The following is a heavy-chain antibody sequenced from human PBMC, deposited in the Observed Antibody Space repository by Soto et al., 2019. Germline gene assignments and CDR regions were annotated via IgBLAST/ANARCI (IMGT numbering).Heavy chain of an antibody. CDR1: GFTFSSYV. CDR2: ISGSGGST. Sequence: EVQLLESGGGLVQPVGSLRLSCAASGFTFSSYVMSWVRQAPGKGLEWGSGISGSGGSTYYADSVKGRFTISRDNSKNTLYLQMNSLRAEDTAVYYCAKVPYDFWSGYYPPLYFDYWGQGTLVTVSS. CDR3: AKVPYDFWSGYYPPLYFDY. J-gene: IGHJ4*02. V-gene: IGHV3-23*01. D-gene: IGHD3-3*01.